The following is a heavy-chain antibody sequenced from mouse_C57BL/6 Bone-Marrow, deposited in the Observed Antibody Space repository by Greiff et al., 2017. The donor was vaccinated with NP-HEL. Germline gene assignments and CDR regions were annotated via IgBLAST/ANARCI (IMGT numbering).Heavy chain of an antibody. CDR2: IDPSDSYT. CDR3: ARKRVYYDYDCRYCDV. Sequence: VQLQQSGAELVRPGTSVKLSCKASGYTFTSYWMHWVKQRPGQGLEWIGVIDPSDSYTNYNQKFKGKATLTVDTSSSTAYMQLSSLTSEDSAVYYYARKRVYYDYDCRYCDVGGTGTTITVSA. J-gene: IGHJ1*03. D-gene: IGHD2-4*01. CDR1: GYTFTSYW. V-gene: IGHV1-59*01.